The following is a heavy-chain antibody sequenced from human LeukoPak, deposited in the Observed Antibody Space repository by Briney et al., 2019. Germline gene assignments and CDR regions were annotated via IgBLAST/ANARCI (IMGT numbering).Heavy chain of an antibody. V-gene: IGHV3-9*01. CDR2: ISWNSGSI. J-gene: IGHJ5*02. CDR3: AKGYCSSTSCWGWFDP. CDR1: GFTFDDYA. D-gene: IGHD2-2*01. Sequence: PGRSLRLSCAASGFTFDDYAMHWVRQAPGKGPEWVSGISWNSGSIGYADSVKGRFTISRDNAKNSLYLQMNSLRAEDTALYYCAKGYCSSTSCWGWFDPWGQGTLVTVSS.